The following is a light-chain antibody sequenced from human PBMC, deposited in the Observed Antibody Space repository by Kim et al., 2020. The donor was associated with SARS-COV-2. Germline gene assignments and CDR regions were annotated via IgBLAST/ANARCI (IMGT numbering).Light chain of an antibody. J-gene: IGKJ3*01. CDR1: QSVLYSSNNENY. CDR3: QQYFSLPLT. Sequence: DIVMTQSPDSLAVSLGERATINCKSSQSVLYSSNNENYLAWYQQKPGQPPKLLIYWASTRESGVPDRFSGSGSGTDFTLTINNLQAEDVAVYYCQQYFSLPLTFGPGTKVDIK. V-gene: IGKV4-1*01. CDR2: WAS.